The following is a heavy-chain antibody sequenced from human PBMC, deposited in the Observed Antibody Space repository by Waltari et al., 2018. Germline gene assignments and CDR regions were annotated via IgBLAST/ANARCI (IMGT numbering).Heavy chain of an antibody. Sequence: QVQLQQWGAGLLKPSETLSLTCAVYGGSFSGYYWRWIRQPPGKGLEWIGEINHSGSTNYNPSLKSRVTISVDTSKNQFSLKLSSVTAADTAVYYCAGPYYDFWSGYSTGDAFDIWGQGTMVTVSS. V-gene: IGHV4-34*01. CDR3: AGPYYDFWSGYSTGDAFDI. J-gene: IGHJ3*02. CDR1: GGSFSGYY. D-gene: IGHD3-3*01. CDR2: INHSGST.